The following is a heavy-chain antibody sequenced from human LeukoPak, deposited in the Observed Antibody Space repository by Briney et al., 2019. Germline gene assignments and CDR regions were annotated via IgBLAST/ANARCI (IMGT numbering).Heavy chain of an antibody. CDR1: GGTFSSYA. J-gene: IGHJ5*02. CDR2: IIPILGIA. CDR3: ARKLWFGELFTNWFDP. D-gene: IGHD3-10*01. Sequence: SSVKVSCKASGGTFSSYAISWVRQAPGQGLEWMGRIIPILGIANYAQKFQGRVTITADKSTSTAYMELSSLRSEDTAVYYCARKLWFGELFTNWFDPWGQGTLVTVSS. V-gene: IGHV1-69*04.